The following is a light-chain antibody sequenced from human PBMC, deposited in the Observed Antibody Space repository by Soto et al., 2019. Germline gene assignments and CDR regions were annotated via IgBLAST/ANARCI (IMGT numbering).Light chain of an antibody. J-gene: IGLJ2*01. Sequence: QTVVTQSPSASASLGASVKLTCTLSSGHSNYAIACHQQQPEKGPRYLMKLNRDGSHSKGDGIPNRFSGSSSGAERYLTISSLQSEDEADYYCQTWGTGIVIFGGGTKLTVL. CDR1: SGHSNYA. V-gene: IGLV4-69*01. CDR2: LNRDGSH. CDR3: QTWGTGIVI.